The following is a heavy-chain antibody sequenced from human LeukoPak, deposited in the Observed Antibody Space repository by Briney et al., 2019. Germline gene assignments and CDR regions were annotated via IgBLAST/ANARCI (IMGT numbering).Heavy chain of an antibody. Sequence: GGSLRLSCAASGFTFSSYDMHWVRQAPGKGLEWVAFIRYDGSNKYYADSVKGRFTISRDNSKNTLYLQMNSLRAEDTAVYYCARGGDGRTGYSYRYGMDVWGQGTTVTVSS. V-gene: IGHV3-30*02. CDR3: ARGGDGRTGYSYRYGMDV. D-gene: IGHD6-13*01. CDR1: GFTFSSYD. CDR2: IRYDGSNK. J-gene: IGHJ6*02.